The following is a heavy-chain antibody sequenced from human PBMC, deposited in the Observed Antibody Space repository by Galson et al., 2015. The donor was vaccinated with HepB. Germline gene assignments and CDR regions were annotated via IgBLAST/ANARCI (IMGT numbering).Heavy chain of an antibody. Sequence: SLRLSCAASGFTFSNAWMSWVRQAPGKGLEWVGRIKSKTDGGTTDYAAPVKGRFTISRDDSKNTLYLQMNSLKTEDTAVYYCTTLSYNWNDGVGWFDPWGQGTLVTVSS. V-gene: IGHV3-15*01. CDR2: IKSKTDGGTT. CDR3: TTLSYNWNDGVGWFDP. J-gene: IGHJ5*02. D-gene: IGHD1-1*01. CDR1: GFTFSNAW.